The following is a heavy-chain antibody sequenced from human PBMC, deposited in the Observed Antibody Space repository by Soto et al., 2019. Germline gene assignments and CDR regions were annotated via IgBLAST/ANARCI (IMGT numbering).Heavy chain of an antibody. J-gene: IGHJ4*02. CDR1: GVSISNTSYY. Sequence: QLQLQESGPGLVKPSETLSLTCSVSGVSISNTSYYWGWIRQPPEKGLEWVGTIYFSGSTFYNPSLKSRVTISIDTSKNQFSLRLSSVTAADTAVYYCARHGSYWGQGTLVTVSS. V-gene: IGHV4-39*01. CDR3: ARHGSY. CDR2: IYFSGST.